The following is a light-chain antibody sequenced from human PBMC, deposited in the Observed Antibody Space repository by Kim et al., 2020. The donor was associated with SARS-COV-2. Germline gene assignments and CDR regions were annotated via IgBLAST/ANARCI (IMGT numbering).Light chain of an antibody. CDR3: SSYAGLNVL. Sequence: QSALTQPPSASGSPGQSVTISCTGTSSDVGAYNYVSWYQQHPGKAPKLMIYEVTQRPSGVPDRFSGSKSGNTASLTVSGLQAEDEADYYCSSYAGLNVLFGGGTQLTVL. J-gene: IGLJ2*01. CDR2: EVT. V-gene: IGLV2-8*01. CDR1: SSDVGAYNY.